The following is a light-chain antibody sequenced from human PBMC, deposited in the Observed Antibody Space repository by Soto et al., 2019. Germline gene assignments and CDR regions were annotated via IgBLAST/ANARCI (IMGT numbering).Light chain of an antibody. CDR3: QQSYSTPWT. CDR2: AAS. V-gene: IGKV1-39*01. J-gene: IGKJ1*01. CDR1: QSISSY. Sequence: IQMTQSPSSLSASVVDRVTITFRASQSISSYLNWYQQKPGKAPKLLIYAASSLQSGVPSRFSGSGSGTDFTLTTSSLQPEDFATYYCQQSYSTPWTFGQGTKVDIK.